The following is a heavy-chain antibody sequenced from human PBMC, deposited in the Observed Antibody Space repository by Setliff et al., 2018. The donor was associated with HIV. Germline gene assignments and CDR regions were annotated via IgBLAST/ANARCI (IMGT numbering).Heavy chain of an antibody. CDR2: IYSNGGT. J-gene: IGHJ4*02. Sequence: PSETLSLTCNVSGGSISAYYWSWVRQPPGKRLEWIDYIYSNGGTAYNPSLKSRVTISVDTSKNQFSLKLSSVTAADTAVYYCARGRRISMIRGIIPFTYWGQGTLVTVSS. D-gene: IGHD3-10*01. CDR1: GGSISAYY. V-gene: IGHV4-59*12. CDR3: ARGRRISMIRGIIPFTY.